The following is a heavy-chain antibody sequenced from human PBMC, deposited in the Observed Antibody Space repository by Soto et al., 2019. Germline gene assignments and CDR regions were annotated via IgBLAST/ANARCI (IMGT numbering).Heavy chain of an antibody. D-gene: IGHD3-9*01. V-gene: IGHV3-9*01. Sequence: GGSLRLSCAASGFTFDDYAMHWVRQAPGKGLEWVSGISWNSGSIGYADSVKGRFTISRDNAKNSLYLQMNSLRAEDTALYYCAKDRSQDILTSFDYWGQGTLVTVSS. J-gene: IGHJ4*02. CDR1: GFTFDDYA. CDR2: ISWNSGSI. CDR3: AKDRSQDILTSFDY.